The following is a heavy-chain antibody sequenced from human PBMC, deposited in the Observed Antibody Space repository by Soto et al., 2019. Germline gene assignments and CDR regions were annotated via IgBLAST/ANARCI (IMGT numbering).Heavy chain of an antibody. J-gene: IGHJ6*02. V-gene: IGHV4-34*01. D-gene: IGHD3-10*01. CDR2: ISHSGST. Sequence: QVQLQQWGAGLLKPSETLSLTCGVYGGSLSDFYWGWIRQPPGQGLECIGEISHSGSTNYNPSLKSRVTISIDTSKNQFSLKLSSVTAADTAMYYCARGLRASYGVRLSYYYYGMDVWGQGTTVTVSS. CDR3: ARGLRASYGVRLSYYYYGMDV. CDR1: GGSLSDFY.